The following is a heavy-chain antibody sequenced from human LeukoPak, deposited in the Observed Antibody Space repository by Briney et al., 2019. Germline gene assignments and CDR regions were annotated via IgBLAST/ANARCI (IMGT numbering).Heavy chain of an antibody. V-gene: IGHV4-34*01. J-gene: IGHJ1*01. CDR2: INHSGST. Sequence: SETLSLTCAVYGGSFSGYYWSWIRQPPGKGLEWIGEINHSGSTNYNPSLKSRVTISVDTSKNQFSLKLSSVTAADTAVYYCARGRCSGGSCYKGHFQHWDQGTLVTVSS. D-gene: IGHD2-15*01. CDR3: ARGRCSGGSCYKGHFQH. CDR1: GGSFSGYY.